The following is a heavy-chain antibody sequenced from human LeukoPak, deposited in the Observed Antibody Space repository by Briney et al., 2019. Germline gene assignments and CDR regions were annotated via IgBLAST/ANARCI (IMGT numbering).Heavy chain of an antibody. CDR2: IKEDGSEK. D-gene: IGHD3-22*01. CDR3: ARDKDPVYYDSSGYYSGYQH. J-gene: IGHJ1*01. CDR1: GVTFSSYW. Sequence: PGGSLRLSCAASGVTFSSYWMSWVRQAPGKGLEWVANIKEDGSEKYYVDSVKGRFTISRDNAKSSLYLQMNSLRAEDTAVYYCARDKDPVYYDSSGYYSGYQHWGQGTLVTVSS. V-gene: IGHV3-7*01.